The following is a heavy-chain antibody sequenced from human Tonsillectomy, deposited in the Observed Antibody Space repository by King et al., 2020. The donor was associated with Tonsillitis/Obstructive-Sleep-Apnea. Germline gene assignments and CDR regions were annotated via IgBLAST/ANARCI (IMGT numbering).Heavy chain of an antibody. CDR3: ARTMDIVVVPAAPFDY. CDR2: IYYSGST. V-gene: IGHV4-39*01. J-gene: IGHJ4*02. CDR1: GGSISSSSYY. Sequence: QLQESGPGLVKPSETLSLTCTVSGGSISSSSYYWCWIRQPPGKGLEWIGSIYYSGSTYYNPSLKSRVTISVDTSKNQFSLKLSSVTAADTAVYYCARTMDIVVVPAAPFDYWGQGTLVTVSS. D-gene: IGHD2-2*03.